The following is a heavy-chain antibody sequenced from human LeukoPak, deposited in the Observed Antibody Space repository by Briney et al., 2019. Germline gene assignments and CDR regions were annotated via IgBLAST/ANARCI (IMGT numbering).Heavy chain of an antibody. CDR1: GGPISSYY. V-gene: IGHV4-4*07. CDR3: AREEDYGSGSYSPNFDY. CDR2: IYTSGST. J-gene: IGHJ4*02. Sequence: PSETLSLTYTVSGGPISSYYWSWIRQPAGKGLEWIGHIYTSGSTNYNPSLRSRVTMPVDTSKNLFSLKLSSVTAADTAVYYCAREEDYGSGSYSPNFDYWGQGTLVTVSS. D-gene: IGHD3-10*01.